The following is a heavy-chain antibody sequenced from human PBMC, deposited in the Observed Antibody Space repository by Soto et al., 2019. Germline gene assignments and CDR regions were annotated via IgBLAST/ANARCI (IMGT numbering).Heavy chain of an antibody. V-gene: IGHV4-31*03. CDR2: IYYSGSA. Sequence: SETLSLTCTVSGGSTSSGDSYWTWIRQHPGTGLEWIGYIYYSGSAYYNPSLKSRVTISVDTSRSQFSLKLSSVTAADTAVYYCARTFYYGSGTSDYWGQGTLVTVSS. J-gene: IGHJ4*02. CDR3: ARTFYYGSGTSDY. D-gene: IGHD3-10*01. CDR1: GGSTSSGDSY.